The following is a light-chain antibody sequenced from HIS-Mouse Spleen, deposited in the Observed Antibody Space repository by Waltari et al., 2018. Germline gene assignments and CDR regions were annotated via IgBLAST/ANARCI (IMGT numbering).Light chain of an antibody. CDR1: SSNIGAGYD. Sequence: QSVLTQPPSVSGAPGQRVTISCTGSSSNIGAGYDVHWYQQLPGTAPKLLIYGNSNRPSGVPDRCSGSKSGTSASLAISGLQSEDEADYYCAAWDDSLNGPWVFGGGTKLTVL. CDR2: GNS. V-gene: IGLV1-40*01. CDR3: AAWDDSLNGPWV. J-gene: IGLJ3*02.